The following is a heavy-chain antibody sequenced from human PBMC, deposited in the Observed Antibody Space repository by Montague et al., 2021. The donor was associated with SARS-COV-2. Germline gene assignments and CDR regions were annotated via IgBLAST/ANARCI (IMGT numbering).Heavy chain of an antibody. J-gene: IGHJ4*02. V-gene: IGHV3-30*04. Sequence: SLRLSCAASGFTFSSYAMHWVRQAPGKGLEWVAVISYDGSNKYYADSVKGRFTISRDNSKNSLYLQMNSLRAEDTAVYYCARDLNDYVWGSYRYLDYWGQGTLVTVSS. D-gene: IGHD3-16*02. CDR2: ISYDGSNK. CDR1: GFTFSSYA. CDR3: ARDLNDYVWGSYRYLDY.